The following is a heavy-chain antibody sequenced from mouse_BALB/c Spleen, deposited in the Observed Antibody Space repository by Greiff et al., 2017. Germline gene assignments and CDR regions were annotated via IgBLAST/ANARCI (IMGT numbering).Heavy chain of an antibody. CDR1: GDSITSGY. CDR3: ARCPIYYYGSSRVWFAY. V-gene: IGHV3-8*02. CDR2: ISYSGST. D-gene: IGHD1-1*01. Sequence: EVNLVESGPSLVKPSQTLSLTCSVTGDSITSGYWNWIRKFPGNKLEYMGYISYSGSTYYNPSLKSRISITRDTSKNQYYLQLNSVTTEDTATYYCARCPIYYYGSSRVWFAYWGQGTLVTVSA. J-gene: IGHJ3*01.